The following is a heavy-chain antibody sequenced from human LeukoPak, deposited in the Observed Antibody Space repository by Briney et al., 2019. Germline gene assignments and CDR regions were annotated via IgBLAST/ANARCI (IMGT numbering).Heavy chain of an antibody. CDR2: INPNDGDT. J-gene: IGHJ4*02. D-gene: IGHD2-2*01. CDR1: GYTFTDYY. CDR3: ARANFLYCSSSTCLFDY. Sequence: ASVKVSCKASGYTFTDYYMHWVRQAPGQGFEWMGWINPNDGDTNYAQKLQGRVTMTRDASISTAHMEVSRLRSDDTAVYYCARANFLYCSSSTCLFDYWGQGTLVTVSS. V-gene: IGHV1-2*02.